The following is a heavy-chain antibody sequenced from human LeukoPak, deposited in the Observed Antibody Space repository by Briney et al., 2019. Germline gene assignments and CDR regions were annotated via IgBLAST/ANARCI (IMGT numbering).Heavy chain of an antibody. D-gene: IGHD3-22*01. Sequence: GGSLRLSCAASGFTFSSYWMHWVRQAPGKGLVWVSAISGSGGSTYYADSVKGRFTISRDNSKNTLYLQMNSLRAEDTAVYYCAKGITMIVVVIDYWGQGTLVTVSS. CDR2: ISGSGGST. V-gene: IGHV3-23*01. CDR1: GFTFSSYW. J-gene: IGHJ4*02. CDR3: AKGITMIVVVIDY.